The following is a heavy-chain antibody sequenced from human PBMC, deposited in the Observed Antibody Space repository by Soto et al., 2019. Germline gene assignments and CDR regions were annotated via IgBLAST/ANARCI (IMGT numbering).Heavy chain of an antibody. CDR3: ARGHRIAAAGTPGY. CDR1: GYTFTSYG. CDR2: MNPNSGNT. Sequence: ASVKVSCKASGYTFTSYGISWVRQATGQGLEWMGWMNPNSGNTGYAQKFQGRVTMTRNTSISTAYMELSSLRSEDTAVYYCARGHRIAAAGTPGYWGQGTLVTVSS. V-gene: IGHV1-8*02. D-gene: IGHD6-13*01. J-gene: IGHJ4*02.